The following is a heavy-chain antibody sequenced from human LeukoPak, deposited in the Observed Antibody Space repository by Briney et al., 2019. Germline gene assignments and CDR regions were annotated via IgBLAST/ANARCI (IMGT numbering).Heavy chain of an antibody. J-gene: IGHJ5*02. CDR3: ARGGGDYGDTRFDP. D-gene: IGHD4-17*01. CDR2: INPSGGRT. V-gene: IGHV1-46*01. Sequence: ASVKVSCKASGYTLTSYYMHWVRQAPGQGLEWMGIINPSGGRTSYAQKFQGRVTMTRDTSTSTIYIELYSLRSDDTAVYYCARGGGDYGDTRFDPWGQGTLVTVSS. CDR1: GYTLTSYY.